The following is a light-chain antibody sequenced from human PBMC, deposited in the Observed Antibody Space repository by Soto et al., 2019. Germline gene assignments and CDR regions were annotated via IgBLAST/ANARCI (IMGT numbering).Light chain of an antibody. V-gene: IGKV1-39*01. CDR1: QSISSY. J-gene: IGKJ4*01. CDR3: QQSYSTPLT. CDR2: AAS. Sequence: IQMTQDPSSLSAAVRDRVTIACRASQSISSYLNWYQQNPGKAPKLLIYAASSLQSGVPSRFGGSGSGTDFTLTISSLQPEDFETDYCQQSYSTPLTFGGATKVDIK.